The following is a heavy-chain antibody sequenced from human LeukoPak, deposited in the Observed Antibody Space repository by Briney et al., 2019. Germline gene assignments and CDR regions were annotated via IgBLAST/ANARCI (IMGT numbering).Heavy chain of an antibody. CDR1: GDSISTYH. CDR2: MQSTGSS. D-gene: IGHD3-16*01. CDR3: ARDKRHSYGRYFDH. V-gene: IGHV4-59*01. J-gene: IGHJ4*02. Sequence: PSETVSLTCSVSGDSISTYHWNWIRKPPGKGLEWIGYMQSTGSSKYNSSLKSRVNIFVDTSKYQAALILTSVTAADTAAYYCARDKRHSYGRYFDHWGQGALVTVSS.